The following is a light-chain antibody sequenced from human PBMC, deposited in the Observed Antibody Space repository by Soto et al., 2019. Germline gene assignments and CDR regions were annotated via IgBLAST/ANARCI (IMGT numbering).Light chain of an antibody. CDR3: QVWDCTSDLNIL. CDR1: SIGRNSVGTKG. V-gene: IGLV3-21*02. CDR2: GDN. Sequence: SYELTQPPPVSVAPGQTARITCVGNSIGRNSVGTKGVHWYQQKPGQAPVLLVYGDNDRPSGIPERFSGSKSGTTATLTITRVEAGDEADYYCQVWDCTSDLNILFGGGTKLTVL. J-gene: IGLJ2*01.